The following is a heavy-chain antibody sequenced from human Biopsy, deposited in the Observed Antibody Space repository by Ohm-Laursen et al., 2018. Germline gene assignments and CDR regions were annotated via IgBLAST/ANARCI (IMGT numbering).Heavy chain of an antibody. CDR2: IYPGGST. V-gene: IGHV4-4*07. CDR3: ASVVLGPTNDAFDL. CDR1: GRRIRNYY. Sequence: TLSLRCRADGRRIRNYYWSWIRQPAWKGLEWIGRIYPGGSTNYNPSLKSRVTMSVDTSKKQLSLRLRSVTAADTAMYYCASVVLGPTNDAFDLWGQGTMV. J-gene: IGHJ3*01. D-gene: IGHD3-22*01.